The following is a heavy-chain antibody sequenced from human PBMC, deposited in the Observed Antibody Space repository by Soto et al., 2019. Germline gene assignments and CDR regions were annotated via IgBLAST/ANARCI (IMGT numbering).Heavy chain of an antibody. J-gene: IGHJ3*01. CDR3: AKIIVESAFGPSPRGGFEV. Sequence: GGSLRLSXAASGFNFKTAGMHWVRQAPGKGLEWLALISYGGHKTRYAESVKGRFTVSRDNANDMLFLQMNSLTTEDTALYYCAKIIVESAFGPSPRGGFEVWGQGTMVTVSS. CDR2: ISYGGHKT. CDR1: GFNFKTAG. D-gene: IGHD1-26*01. V-gene: IGHV3-30*18.